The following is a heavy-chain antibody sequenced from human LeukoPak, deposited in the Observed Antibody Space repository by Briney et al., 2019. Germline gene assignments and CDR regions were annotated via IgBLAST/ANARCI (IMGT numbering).Heavy chain of an antibody. D-gene: IGHD3-22*01. CDR1: GFSFSGYW. CDR3: ARVAFAPRYYYDSSGYTRVYFDY. CDR2: IKQDGNEK. V-gene: IGHV3-7*01. J-gene: IGHJ4*02. Sequence: GGSLRLSCAASGFSFSGYWLSWVRQAPGKGLEWVAKIKQDGNEKYYVDSVKGRFIISRDNAKSSLYLQMNSLRAEDTAVYFCARVAFAPRYYYDSSGYTRVYFDYWGQGTLATVSS.